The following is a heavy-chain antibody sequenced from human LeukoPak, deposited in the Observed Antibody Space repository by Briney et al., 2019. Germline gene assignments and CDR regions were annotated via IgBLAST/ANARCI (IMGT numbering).Heavy chain of an antibody. V-gene: IGHV4-61*02. CDR1: GGSISSGSYY. Sequence: SETLSLTCTVSGGSISSGSYYWSWTRQPAGKGLEWIGRIYTSGSTNYIPSLKSRVTISVDTSKNQFSLKLSSVTAADTAVYYCAKVMKGSERLTMVRGVIIKTAGLYYMDVWGKGTTVTVSS. D-gene: IGHD3-10*01. CDR3: AKVMKGSERLTMVRGVIIKTAGLYYMDV. J-gene: IGHJ6*03. CDR2: IYTSGST.